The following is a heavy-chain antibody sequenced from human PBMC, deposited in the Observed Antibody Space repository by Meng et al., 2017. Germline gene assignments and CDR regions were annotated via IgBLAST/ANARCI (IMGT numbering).Heavy chain of an antibody. CDR2: IIPIFGTA. V-gene: IGHV1-69*06. D-gene: IGHD2-15*01. J-gene: IGHJ5*02. CDR1: GGTFSSYA. Sequence: GRLVQSGDEVKRPGASVKVSCKASGGTFSSYAISWVRQAPGQGLEWMGGIIPIFGTANYAQKFQGRVTITADKSTSTAYMELSSLRSEDTAVYYCARRDGYCSGGSCFFWFDPWGQGTLVTVSS. CDR3: ARRDGYCSGGSCFFWFDP.